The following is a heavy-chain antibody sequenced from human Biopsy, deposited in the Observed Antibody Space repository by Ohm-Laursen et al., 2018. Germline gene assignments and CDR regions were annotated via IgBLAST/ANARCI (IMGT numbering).Heavy chain of an antibody. CDR3: ARNTGWYGDLYYFDY. V-gene: IGHV1-46*01. CDR1: GYSFTSYY. Sequence: VAPVKVSCKPSGYSFTSYYMHWVRQAPGQGLEWMGMINPSGSTTSYPQIFQGRVTMTRDTSKGTVYMELSSLRSADTAVYFCARNTGWYGDLYYFDYWGQGTLVTVSS. CDR2: INPSGSTT. J-gene: IGHJ4*02. D-gene: IGHD6-19*01.